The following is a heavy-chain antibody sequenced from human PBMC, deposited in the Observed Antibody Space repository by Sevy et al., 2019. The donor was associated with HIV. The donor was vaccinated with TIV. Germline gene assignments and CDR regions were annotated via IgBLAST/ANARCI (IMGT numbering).Heavy chain of an antibody. Sequence: GGSLRLSCVASGFTFSDYAMSWVRQAPGKWLEWVSSLFGGGHGANYADCVKGRFIISRVNSRNTLSLQLNSLRAEDAAVYYCAKMEGQLVSEYYFDYWGQGILVTVSS. D-gene: IGHD6-13*01. CDR1: GFTFSDYA. CDR3: AKMEGQLVSEYYFDY. J-gene: IGHJ4*02. V-gene: IGHV3-23*01. CDR2: LFGGGHGA.